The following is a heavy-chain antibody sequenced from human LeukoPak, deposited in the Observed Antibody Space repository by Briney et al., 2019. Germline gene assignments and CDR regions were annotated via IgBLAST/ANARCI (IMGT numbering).Heavy chain of an antibody. Sequence: GGSLRLSCVVSGFRLRSYWMHWVRQGPGKGLVWVAGINSDGSRTIYADSVKGRITISRDNAKNTLYLQMSSLRVDDTAVYYCARGRYSRSFSRDYYYYYYMDVWGKGTTVTVSS. CDR1: GFRLRSYW. J-gene: IGHJ6*03. V-gene: IGHV3-74*01. CDR2: INSDGSRT. D-gene: IGHD6-6*01. CDR3: ARGRYSRSFSRDYYYYYYMDV.